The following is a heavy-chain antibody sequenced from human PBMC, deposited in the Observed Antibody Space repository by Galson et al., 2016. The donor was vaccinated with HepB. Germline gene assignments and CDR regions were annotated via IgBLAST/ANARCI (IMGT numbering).Heavy chain of an antibody. J-gene: IGHJ6*02. V-gene: IGHV1-69*13. D-gene: IGHD3-10*01. CDR2: IIPIFGTA. CDR1: GGTFSSYA. Sequence: SVKVSCRASGGTFSSYAISWVRQAPGQGLEWMGGIIPIFGTANYAQKFQDRVTIIADESTSTSYMELSSLRSDDTAVYYCARRDYYGSGSFRDYYGMDAWGQGTTVTVSS. CDR3: ARRDYYGSGSFRDYYGMDA.